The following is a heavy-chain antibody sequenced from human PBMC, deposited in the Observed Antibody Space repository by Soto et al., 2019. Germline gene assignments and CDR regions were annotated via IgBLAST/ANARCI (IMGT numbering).Heavy chain of an antibody. D-gene: IGHD5-18*01. J-gene: IGHJ4*02. V-gene: IGHV1-69*13. CDR1: GGTFSSYA. Sequence: VASVKVSCKASGGTFSSYAISWVRQAPGQGLEWMGGIIPIFGTANYAQKFQGRVTITADESTSTAYMELSSLRSEDTAVYYCARVGGTAMGPPKNWGQGTLVTVSS. CDR3: ARVGGTAMGPPKN. CDR2: IIPIFGTA.